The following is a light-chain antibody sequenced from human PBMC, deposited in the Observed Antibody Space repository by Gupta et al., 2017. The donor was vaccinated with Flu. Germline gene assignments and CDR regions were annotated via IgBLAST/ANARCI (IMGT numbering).Light chain of an antibody. CDR1: SGSVSSDHD. Sequence: TLTCGLSSGSVSSDHDTSWYQQPPGPAPRMLVYRTSTRSSGVPDRFSGSMVGHTAALTITGAQAEDDGDYFCVTYTSKGGCIFGGGTRVTVL. CDR3: VTYTSKGGCI. V-gene: IGLV8-61*01. CDR2: RTS. J-gene: IGLJ2*01.